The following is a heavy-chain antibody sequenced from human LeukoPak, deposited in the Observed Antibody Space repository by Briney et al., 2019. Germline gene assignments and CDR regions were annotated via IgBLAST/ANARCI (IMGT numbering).Heavy chain of an antibody. J-gene: IGHJ4*02. CDR3: ARASYCSGGICYYYY. V-gene: IGHV3-23*01. CDR2: ISGNGSST. CDR1: GFTFNSYT. Sequence: GGSLRLSCAASGFTFNSYTMSWVRQAPGKGLEWVSTISGNGSSTYYADSVKGRFTISRDNSKNTLYLQVNSLRAEDTAVYYCARASYCSGGICYYYYWGQGTLVTVSS. D-gene: IGHD2-15*01.